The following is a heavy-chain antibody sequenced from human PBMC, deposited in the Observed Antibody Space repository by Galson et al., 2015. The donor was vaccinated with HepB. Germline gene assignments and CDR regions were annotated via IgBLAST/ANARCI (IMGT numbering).Heavy chain of an antibody. V-gene: IGHV4-39*01. Sequence: ETLSLTCTVSGGSISSSSYYWGWIRQPPGKGLEWIGSIYYSGSTYYNLSLKSRVTISVDTSKNQFSLKLSSVTAADTAVYYCARPYYDILTGYPPDLYYYYGMDVWGQGTTVTVSS. J-gene: IGHJ6*02. CDR2: IYYSGST. CDR3: ARPYYDILTGYPPDLYYYYGMDV. CDR1: GGSISSSSYY. D-gene: IGHD3-9*01.